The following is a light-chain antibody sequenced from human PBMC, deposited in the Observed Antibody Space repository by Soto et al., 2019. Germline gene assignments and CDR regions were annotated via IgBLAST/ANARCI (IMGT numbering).Light chain of an antibody. CDR2: EVN. Sequence: QSALTQPASVSGSPGQSITISCTGTSSDVGGYNFVSWYQHHPGKAPKLMIYEVNNRPSGVSNRFSGSKSGNTASLTISGLQAEDEADYYCSSYTTSSTYVFGTGTKLTVL. CDR3: SSYTTSSTYV. J-gene: IGLJ1*01. V-gene: IGLV2-14*01. CDR1: SSDVGGYNF.